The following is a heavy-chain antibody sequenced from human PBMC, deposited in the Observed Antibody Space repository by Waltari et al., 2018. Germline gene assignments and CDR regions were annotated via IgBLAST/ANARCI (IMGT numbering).Heavy chain of an antibody. V-gene: IGHV3-11*04. J-gene: IGHJ4*02. CDR1: GGSISSSSYY. CDR2: ISSSSSTI. CDR3: ASFSVTRKGFDY. D-gene: IGHD4-17*01. Sequence: QLQLQESGPGLVKPSETLSLTCTVSGGSISSSSYYWGWIRQAPGKGLEWVSYISSSSSTIYYADSVKGRLTISRDNAKNSLYLQMNSLRAEDTAVYYCASFSVTRKGFDYWGQGTLVTVSS.